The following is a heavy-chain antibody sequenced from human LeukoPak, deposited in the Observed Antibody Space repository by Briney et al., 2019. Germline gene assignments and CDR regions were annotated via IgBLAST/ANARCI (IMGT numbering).Heavy chain of an antibody. CDR1: GYTFTGYY. Sequence: ASVKVSCKASGYTFTGYYMHWVRQAPGQGLEWMGWINPNSGGTNYAQKFQGRDTMTRDTSISTAYMELSRLRSDDTAVYYCARMSGSGSYNNLNFDYWGQGTLVTVSS. J-gene: IGHJ4*02. V-gene: IGHV1-2*02. D-gene: IGHD3-10*01. CDR3: ARMSGSGSYNNLNFDY. CDR2: INPNSGGT.